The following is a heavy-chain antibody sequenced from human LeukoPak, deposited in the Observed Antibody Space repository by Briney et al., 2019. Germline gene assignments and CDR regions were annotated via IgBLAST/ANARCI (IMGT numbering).Heavy chain of an antibody. CDR3: AADVGYCSSTSCYMGWFDP. Sequence: ASVNDTCMASGYTFIGYYMHWLRPPPGQGLEWMGWINPNSGGTNYAQKFQGRVTMTRDTSISTAYMELSRLRSDDTAVYYCAADVGYCSSTSCYMGWFDPWGQGTLVTVSS. J-gene: IGHJ5*02. CDR2: INPNSGGT. D-gene: IGHD2-2*03. CDR1: GYTFIGYY. V-gene: IGHV1-2*02.